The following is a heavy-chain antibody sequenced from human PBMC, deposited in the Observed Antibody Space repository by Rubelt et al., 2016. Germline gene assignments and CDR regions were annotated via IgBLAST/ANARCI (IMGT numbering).Heavy chain of an antibody. D-gene: IGHD3-16*02. CDR2: ISAYNGNT. Sequence: QVQLVQSGAEVKKPGASVKVSCKASGYTFTSYGISWVRQAPGQGLEWMGWISAYNGNTNYAQKRQGRVTMTTDTSTSTAYVELRSLRSDDTAVYYCARNLIMITFGGVIVPPDYWGQGTLVTVSS. CDR1: GYTFTSYG. V-gene: IGHV1-18*01. CDR3: ARNLIMITFGGVIVPPDY. J-gene: IGHJ4*02.